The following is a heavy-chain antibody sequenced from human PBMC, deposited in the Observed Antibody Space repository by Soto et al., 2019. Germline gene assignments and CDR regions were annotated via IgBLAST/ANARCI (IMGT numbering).Heavy chain of an antibody. CDR1: GGSVSSGSYY. D-gene: IGHD5-18*01. J-gene: IGHJ4*02. CDR3: ARGAYSYGIPFADY. CDR2: MSYSGST. Sequence: QVQLQESGPGLVKPSETLSLTCTVSGGSVSSGSYYWSWIRQPPGKGLEWIGFMSYSGSTKYNPSLKSRVTISVDTSNNQFSLRLNSVTAADTAVYYCARGAYSYGIPFADYWGQGTLVTVSS. V-gene: IGHV4-61*01.